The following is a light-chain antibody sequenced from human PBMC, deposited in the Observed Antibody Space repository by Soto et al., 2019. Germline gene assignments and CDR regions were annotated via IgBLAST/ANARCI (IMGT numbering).Light chain of an antibody. CDR3: QQRSNWPPSIT. J-gene: IGKJ5*01. V-gene: IGKV3-11*01. CDR1: QSINTY. Sequence: ENVLTQSPATLSLSPGVGATLSCRASQSINTYLAWYQQKPGQAPRLLIYDASNRATGIPARFSGSGSGTDFTLTISSLEPEDFAVYYCQQRSNWPPSITFGQGTRLEIK. CDR2: DAS.